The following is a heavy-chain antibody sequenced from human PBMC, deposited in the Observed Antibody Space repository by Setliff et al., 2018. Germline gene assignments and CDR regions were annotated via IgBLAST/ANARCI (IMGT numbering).Heavy chain of an antibody. CDR2: IYHSGST. D-gene: IGHD1-7*01. J-gene: IGHJ4*01. V-gene: IGHV4-38-2*01. CDR3: ARQGFGTTYMPFDY. CDR1: GNSISSGYC. Sequence: SETLSLTCAVSGNSISSGYCWGWIRQPPGKGLECIGSIYHSGSTFYNPSLKSRVTISLDTSKNQFSLKLRSVTAADTAVYYCARQGFGTTYMPFDYWDHGTLVTVSS.